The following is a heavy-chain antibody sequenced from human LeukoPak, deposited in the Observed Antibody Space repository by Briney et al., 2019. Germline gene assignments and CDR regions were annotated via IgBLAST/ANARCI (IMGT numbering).Heavy chain of an antibody. CDR3: AREKFDS. CDR1: GFAFSNFA. Sequence: GGSLRLSCAASGFAFSNFAMHWVRQAPGKGLEWVAVVSYEGTIKYYSDSAKGRFTISRDNSNSLISLQMNVLTTEDTAVYYCAREKFDSWGQGTLVTVSP. V-gene: IGHV3-30*14. CDR2: VSYEGTIK. J-gene: IGHJ5*01.